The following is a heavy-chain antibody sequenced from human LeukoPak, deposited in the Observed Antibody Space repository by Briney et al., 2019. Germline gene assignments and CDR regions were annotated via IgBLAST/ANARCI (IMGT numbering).Heavy chain of an antibody. D-gene: IGHD2/OR15-2a*01. J-gene: IGHJ4*02. CDR3: ARHTGRSMAPGFDY. CDR2: INYSGSP. Sequence: KASETLSLTCTVSGGSFSSSSTNWGWIPHPPGKGLEWFGRINYSGSPYYNPSLKSRVTISVDTSKNQSSLKLSSVTAADTAVYYCARHTGRSMAPGFDYWGQGTLVTVSS. V-gene: IGHV4-39*01. CDR1: GGSFSSSSTN.